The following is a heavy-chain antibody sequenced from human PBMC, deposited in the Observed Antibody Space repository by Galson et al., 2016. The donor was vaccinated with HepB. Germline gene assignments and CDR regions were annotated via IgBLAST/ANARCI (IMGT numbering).Heavy chain of an antibody. Sequence: SLRLSCAASGFTFTTHGMHWVRQAPGKGLEWVAVISYDGSNKYYADSVKGRFTISRDNSKNTLYLQMNSLGADDMAVYYCAKGPTSYFYGMDVWGQGTTVTVSS. V-gene: IGHV3-30*18. CDR2: ISYDGSNK. CDR3: AKGPTSYFYGMDV. J-gene: IGHJ6*02. CDR1: GFTFTTHG.